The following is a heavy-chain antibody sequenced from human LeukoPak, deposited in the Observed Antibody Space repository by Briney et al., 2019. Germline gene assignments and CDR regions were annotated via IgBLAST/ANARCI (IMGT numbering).Heavy chain of an antibody. V-gene: IGHV3-30-3*01. D-gene: IGHD3-3*01. J-gene: IGHJ4*02. CDR2: ISYDGSNK. CDR3: AREGGYDSGRYYFDY. CDR1: GFTFSSYA. Sequence: GRSLRLSCAASGFTFSSYAMHWVRQAPGKGLEWVAVISYDGSNKYYADSVKDRFTISRDNSKNTLYLQMNSLRAEDTAVYYCAREGGYDSGRYYFDYWGQGTLVTVSS.